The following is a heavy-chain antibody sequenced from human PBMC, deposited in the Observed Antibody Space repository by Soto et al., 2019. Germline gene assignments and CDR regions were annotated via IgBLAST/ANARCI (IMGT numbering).Heavy chain of an antibody. Sequence: GGSLRLSCAASGFTFDDYAMHWVRQAPGKGLEWVSGISWNSGSIGYADSVKGRFTISRDNAKNSLYLQMNSLRAEDTALYYCAKDTGPSPPVSVDTAMVSPYWGQGTLVTVSS. D-gene: IGHD5-18*01. J-gene: IGHJ4*02. CDR1: GFTFDDYA. CDR2: ISWNSGSI. CDR3: AKDTGPSPPVSVDTAMVSPY. V-gene: IGHV3-9*01.